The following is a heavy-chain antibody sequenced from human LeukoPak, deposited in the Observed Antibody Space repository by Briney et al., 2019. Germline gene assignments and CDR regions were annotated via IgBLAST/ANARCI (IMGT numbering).Heavy chain of an antibody. Sequence: SETLSLTCTVSGGSISRYYWSWIRQPPGKGLEWIGYIYDSGSTNYNPSLRSRVTISVDTSKNQFSLKLSSVTAADTAVYYCARHGSSRSPFYPWGQGTLVIVSS. V-gene: IGHV4-59*08. CDR2: IYDSGST. D-gene: IGHD6-13*01. J-gene: IGHJ5*02. CDR3: ARHGSSRSPFYP. CDR1: GGSISRYY.